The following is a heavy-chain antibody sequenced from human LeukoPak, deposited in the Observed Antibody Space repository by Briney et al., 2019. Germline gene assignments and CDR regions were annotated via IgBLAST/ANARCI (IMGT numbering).Heavy chain of an antibody. Sequence: QPGGSLRLSCAASGFTFSDYYMSWIRQAPGKGLEWVGRIRSRPNNYATAYAASVKGRFTISRDDSKRTAYLQMNSLKTEDTAVYYCLELGPGTYAWGQGTLVTVSS. CDR2: IRSRPNNYAT. CDR1: GFTFSDYY. D-gene: IGHD3-10*01. J-gene: IGHJ5*02. CDR3: LELGPGTYA. V-gene: IGHV3-73*01.